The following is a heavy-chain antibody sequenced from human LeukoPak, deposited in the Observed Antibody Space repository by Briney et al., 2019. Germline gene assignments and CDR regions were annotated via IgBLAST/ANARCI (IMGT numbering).Heavy chain of an antibody. Sequence: SGGSLRLSCAASEFIFSSYWMSWVRQAPGKGLEWVAVISYDGSNKYYADSVKGRFTISRDNSKNTLYLQMNSLRAEDTAVYYCARVGDEQWVGDYWGQGTLVTVSS. CDR1: EFIFSSYW. D-gene: IGHD6-19*01. CDR3: ARVGDEQWVGDY. J-gene: IGHJ4*02. V-gene: IGHV3-30-3*01. CDR2: ISYDGSNK.